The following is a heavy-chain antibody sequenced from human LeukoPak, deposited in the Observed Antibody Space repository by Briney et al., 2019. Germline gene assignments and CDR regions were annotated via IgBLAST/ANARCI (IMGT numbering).Heavy chain of an antibody. CDR3: ASEPSSIWYGAFDI. Sequence: ASVKVSCKASGGTFSSYAISWVRQAPGQGLEWMGGIIPIFGTANYAQKFQGRVTITADESTSTAYMELSSLISEDTAVYHCASEPSSIWYGAFDIWGQGTRVTVSS. D-gene: IGHD6-13*01. V-gene: IGHV1-69*13. CDR1: GGTFSSYA. J-gene: IGHJ3*02. CDR2: IIPIFGTA.